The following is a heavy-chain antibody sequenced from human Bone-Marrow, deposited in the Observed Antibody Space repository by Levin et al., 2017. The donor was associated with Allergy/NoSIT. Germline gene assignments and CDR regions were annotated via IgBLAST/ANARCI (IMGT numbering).Heavy chain of an antibody. Sequence: GGSLRLSCAASGFTFNNYAMTWVRQAPGKGLEWVSAISGSGVTTYYADSVKGRFTISRDNSKNTLYLQMESLRADDTAVYYCAKDAPGSSRDFDYWGQGTLVTVSS. CDR2: ISGSGVTT. V-gene: IGHV3-23*01. CDR1: GFTFNNYA. J-gene: IGHJ4*02. D-gene: IGHD3-10*01. CDR3: AKDAPGSSRDFDY.